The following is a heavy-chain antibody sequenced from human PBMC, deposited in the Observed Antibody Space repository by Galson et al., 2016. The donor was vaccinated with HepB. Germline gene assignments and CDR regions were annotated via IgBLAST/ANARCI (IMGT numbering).Heavy chain of an antibody. CDR1: GFAFSEYD. Sequence: SLRLSCAASGFAFSEYDIHWVRQAAGKGLEWVSAMDILGDGYYSGSVKGRFTISRENAKSSLYLHMNSLRAEDTALYYCAVIAVAGGTSDYWGQGTLVTVSS. CDR3: AVIAVAGGTSDY. V-gene: IGHV3-13*01. CDR2: MDILGDG. J-gene: IGHJ4*02. D-gene: IGHD6-19*01.